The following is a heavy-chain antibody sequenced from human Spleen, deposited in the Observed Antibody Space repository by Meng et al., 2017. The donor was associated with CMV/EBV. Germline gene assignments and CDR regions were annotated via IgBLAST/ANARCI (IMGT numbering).Heavy chain of an antibody. CDR2: TDWDDDK. CDR1: GFSLSTSGMR. J-gene: IGHJ6*02. V-gene: IGHV2-70*04. CDR3: ATGAEAADYYGMDV. D-gene: IGHD3-10*01. Sequence: SGPTLVKPTQTLTLTCTFSGFSLSTSGMRVYWVRQPPGKALEWLARTDWDDDKYCSTSLKTRLTISKATSKSQVVLTMTNMDPVDTATYFCATGAEAADYYGMDVWGQGTTVTVSS.